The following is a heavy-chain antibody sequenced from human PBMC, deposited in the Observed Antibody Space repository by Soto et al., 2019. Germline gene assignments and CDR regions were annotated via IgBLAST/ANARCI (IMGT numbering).Heavy chain of an antibody. Sequence: ASVKVSCKASGYTFSSHAIHWVRQAPGQRLEWMGWINAGNGDTNYSQKFQGRVAITTDTSASSAYLELSTLRSEDTAVYYCARDGARIAVSGGVYYFDYWGQGTVVTVSS. CDR1: GYTFSSHA. D-gene: IGHD2-8*02. J-gene: IGHJ4*02. CDR2: INAGNGDT. CDR3: ARDGARIAVSGGVYYFDY. V-gene: IGHV1-3*01.